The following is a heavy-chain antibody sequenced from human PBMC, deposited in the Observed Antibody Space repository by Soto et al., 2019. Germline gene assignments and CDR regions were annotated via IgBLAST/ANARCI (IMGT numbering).Heavy chain of an antibody. CDR1: GFTFSSYG. CDR2: IWYDGSNK. D-gene: IGHD2-15*01. Sequence: QVQLVESGGGVVQPGRSLRLSCAASGFTFSSYGMHWVRQAPGKGLEWVAVIWYDGSNKYYADSVKGRFTISRDNSKNTLYLQMNSLRAEDTAVYYCAREQTQFVVVVTTTRGYFDYWGQGTLVTVSS. J-gene: IGHJ4*02. V-gene: IGHV3-33*01. CDR3: AREQTQFVVVVTTTRGYFDY.